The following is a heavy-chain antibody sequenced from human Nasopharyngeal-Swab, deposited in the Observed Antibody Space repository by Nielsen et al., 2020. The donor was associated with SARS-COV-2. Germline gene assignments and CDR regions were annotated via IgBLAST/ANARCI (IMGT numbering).Heavy chain of an antibody. CDR2: ISYEGSIR. J-gene: IGHJ4*02. Sequence: GESLKFSCAASGFTFNYFGMHWVRQAPGKGLEWVAFISYEGSIRNSADSVKGRFSVSRDSSKNTVYLQMNSLRPNDTAVYSCAKSMAYFQLSGTYNLDFWGPGTLVTVSS. CDR3: AKSMAYFQLSGTYNLDF. D-gene: IGHD2-21*01. V-gene: IGHV3-30*18. CDR1: GFTFNYFG.